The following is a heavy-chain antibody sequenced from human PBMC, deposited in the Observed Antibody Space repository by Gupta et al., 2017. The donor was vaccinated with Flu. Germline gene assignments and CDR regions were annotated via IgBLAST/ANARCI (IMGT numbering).Heavy chain of an antibody. D-gene: IGHD6-13*01. CDR1: GCTFSSYG. V-gene: IGHV3-33*01. CDR3: ARETGYSSSWYFDY. Sequence: QVQLVESGGGVVQPGRSLRLSCAASGCTFSSYGMHWGRQAPGKGLEWVAVIWYDGSNKYYAASVKGRFTISRDNSKNTLYLQMNSLRAEDTAVYYCARETGYSSSWYFDYWGQGTLVTVSS. CDR2: IWYDGSNK. J-gene: IGHJ4*02.